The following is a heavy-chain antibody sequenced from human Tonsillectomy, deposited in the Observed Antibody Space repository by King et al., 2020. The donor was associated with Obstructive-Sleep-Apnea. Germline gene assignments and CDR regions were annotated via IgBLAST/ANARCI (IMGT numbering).Heavy chain of an antibody. D-gene: IGHD2-21*01. J-gene: IGHJ4*02. CDR2: IYYSGST. V-gene: IGHV4-39*07. CDR3: ARGPSLGEENDY. Sequence: QLQESGPGLVKPSETLSLTCTVSGASISTSYYWTWIRQPPGKGLEWIGTIYYSGSTYYNPSLKSRLTISVDTSKNQFSLNLSSVTAADTAVYYCARGPSLGEENDYWGQGAVVTVSS. CDR1: GASISTSYY.